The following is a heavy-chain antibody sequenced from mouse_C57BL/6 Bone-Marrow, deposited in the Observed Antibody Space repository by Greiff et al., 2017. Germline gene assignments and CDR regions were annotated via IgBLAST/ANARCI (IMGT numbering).Heavy chain of an antibody. Sequence: EVTLMESGGGLVKPGGSLKLSCAASGFTFSSYAMSWVRQTPEKRLEWVATISDGGSYTYYPDNVKGRFTISRDNAKNNLYLQMSHLKSEDTAMYYCARERATGKDYAAQGTTLTVSS. CDR1: GFTFSSYA. D-gene: IGHD4-1*02. J-gene: IGHJ2*01. V-gene: IGHV5-4*01. CDR2: ISDGGSYT. CDR3: ARERATGKDY.